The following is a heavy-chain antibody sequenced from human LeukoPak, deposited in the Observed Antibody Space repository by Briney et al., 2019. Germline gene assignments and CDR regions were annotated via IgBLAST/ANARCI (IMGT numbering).Heavy chain of an antibody. D-gene: IGHD6-13*01. J-gene: IGHJ3*02. CDR2: ISSSGSTI. CDR3: ARDLRPIRSIAAADAFDI. CDR1: GFTSSDYY. Sequence: GGSLRLSCAASGFTSSDYYMSWIRQAPGKGLEWVSYISSSGSTIYYADSVKGRFTISRDNAKNSLYLQMNSLRAEDTAVYYCARDLRPIRSIAAADAFDIWGQGTMVTVSS. V-gene: IGHV3-11*01.